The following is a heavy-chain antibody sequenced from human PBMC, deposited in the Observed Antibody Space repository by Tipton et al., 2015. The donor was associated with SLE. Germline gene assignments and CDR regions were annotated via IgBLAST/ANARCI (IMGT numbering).Heavy chain of an antibody. CDR1: GGSISSHY. Sequence: AGLVKPSETLSLTCTVSGGSISSHYWSWIRQPPGKGLEWIGEINHSGSTNYNPSLKSRVTMSLDTSENQFSLKLSSVTAADTAVYYCARDLDGYNYGDYWGQGILVTVSS. D-gene: IGHD5-24*01. CDR2: INHSGST. CDR3: ARDLDGYNYGDY. V-gene: IGHV4-34*01. J-gene: IGHJ4*02.